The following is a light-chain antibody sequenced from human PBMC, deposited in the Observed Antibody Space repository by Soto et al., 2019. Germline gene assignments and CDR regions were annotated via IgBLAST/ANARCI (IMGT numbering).Light chain of an antibody. CDR2: QAS. V-gene: IGKV1-5*03. Sequence: DIQMTQSPSTLSASVGDRVTITCRASQSISSWLAWYQQKPGKAPKVLIYQASSLEIGVPSRFSGSGSGTEFTLTIRSLQPDDFATYYCQQYNNSVLPFGQGNKLEI. J-gene: IGKJ2*01. CDR3: QQYNNSVLP. CDR1: QSISSW.